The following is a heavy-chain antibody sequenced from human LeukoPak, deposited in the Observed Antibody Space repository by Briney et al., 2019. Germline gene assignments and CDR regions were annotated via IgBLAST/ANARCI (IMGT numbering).Heavy chain of an antibody. CDR3: AREYGGYVRYFDY. V-gene: IGHV3-74*01. J-gene: IGHJ4*02. CDR2: INSDGSST. CDR1: GFTFSSYW. Sequence: GGSLRLSCAASGFTFSSYWMHWVRQAPGKGLVWVSRINSDGSSTSYADSVKGRFTISRDNAKNTLYLQMNSLRAEDAAVYYCAREYGGYVRYFDYWGQGTLVTVSS. D-gene: IGHD5-12*01.